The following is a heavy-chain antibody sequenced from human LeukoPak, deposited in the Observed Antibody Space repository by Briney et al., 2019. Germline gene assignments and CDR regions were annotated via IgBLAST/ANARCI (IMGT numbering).Heavy chain of an antibody. V-gene: IGHV3-49*04. Sequence: GGSLRLSCTASGFTFGDYAMSWVRQAPGKGLEWVGFIRSKAYGGTTDYAASVKDRFTISRDNSKNTLYLQMNSLRAEDTAVYYCAKGAYYYDSSGQYYFDYWGQGTLVTVSS. J-gene: IGHJ4*02. CDR2: IRSKAYGGTT. CDR1: GFTFGDYA. CDR3: AKGAYYYDSSGQYYFDY. D-gene: IGHD3-22*01.